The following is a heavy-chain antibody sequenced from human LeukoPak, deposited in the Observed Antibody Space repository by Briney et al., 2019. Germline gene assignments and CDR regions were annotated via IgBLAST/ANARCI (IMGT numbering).Heavy chain of an antibody. V-gene: IGHV1-69*06. CDR3: ARDRSEVLSTKTSIATHFDY. D-gene: IGHD6-6*01. CDR2: IIPIFGTA. J-gene: IGHJ4*02. Sequence: ASVKVSCKASGGTFSSYAISWVRQAPGQGLEWMGGIIPIFGTANYAQKFQGRVTITADKSTSTAYMELSSLRSEDTAVYYCARDRSEVLSTKTSIATHFDYWGQGTLVTVSS. CDR1: GGTFSSYA.